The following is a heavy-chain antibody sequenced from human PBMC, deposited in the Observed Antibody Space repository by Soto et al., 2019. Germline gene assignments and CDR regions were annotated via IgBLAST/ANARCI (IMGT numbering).Heavy chain of an antibody. D-gene: IGHD6-19*01. Sequence: QVQLVQSGAEVRKPGASVQVSCKASGYTFTRYSINCVRQAPGQGLEWVGWISNYNGDTKYAEKFQGRVTLTTDTFTTTSYMDLRSLTSDDTAMYFCARGDSTGSPTGWFDPWGQGTLVTVLS. CDR1: GYTFTRYS. V-gene: IGHV1-18*04. J-gene: IGHJ5*02. CDR2: ISNYNGDT. CDR3: ARGDSTGSPTGWFDP.